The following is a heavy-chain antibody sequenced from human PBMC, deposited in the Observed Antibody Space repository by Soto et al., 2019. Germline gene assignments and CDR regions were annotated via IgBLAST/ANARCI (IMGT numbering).Heavy chain of an antibody. CDR1: GGSISSSSYY. V-gene: IGHV4-39*01. D-gene: IGHD6-19*01. CDR3: ARIGSDWHIKA. Sequence: PSETLSLTCTVSGGSISSSSYYWGWIRQPPGKGLEWIGSIYYSGSTYYNPSLKSRVTISVDTSKNQFSLKLSSVTAADTAVYYCARIGSDWHIKAWGQGTLVTVSS. J-gene: IGHJ5*02. CDR2: IYYSGST.